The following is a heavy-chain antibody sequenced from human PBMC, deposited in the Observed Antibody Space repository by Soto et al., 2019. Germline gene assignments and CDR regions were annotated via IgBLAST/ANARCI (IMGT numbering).Heavy chain of an antibody. Sequence: GASLKISCKGSGYSFSSYRISWVRQMPGKGLEWMGRIDPSDSYTNYSPSFQGHVTISADKSISTAYLQWSSLKASDTAMYYCARLGITIPYYHGMDVWGQGTTVTVSS. V-gene: IGHV5-10-1*01. CDR1: GYSFSSYR. CDR3: ARLGITIPYYHGMDV. D-gene: IGHD3-3*01. CDR2: IDPSDSYT. J-gene: IGHJ6*02.